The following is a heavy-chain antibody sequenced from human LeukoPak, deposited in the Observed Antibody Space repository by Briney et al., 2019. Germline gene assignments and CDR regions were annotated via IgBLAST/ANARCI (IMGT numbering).Heavy chain of an antibody. Sequence: SETLSLTCTVSGGSISSYYWSWIRQPAGKGLEWIGRIYTSGSTNYNPSLKRRVTISVDTSKNQFSLKLSSVTAADTAVYYCARDLWALRGWYFDYWGQGTLVTVSS. J-gene: IGHJ4*02. V-gene: IGHV4-4*07. CDR2: IYTSGST. D-gene: IGHD3-10*01. CDR1: GGSISSYY. CDR3: ARDLWALRGWYFDY.